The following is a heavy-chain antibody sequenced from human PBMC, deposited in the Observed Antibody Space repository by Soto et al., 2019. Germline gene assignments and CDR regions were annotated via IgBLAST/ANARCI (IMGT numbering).Heavy chain of an antibody. CDR1: GFSLTTSGVG. J-gene: IGHJ4*02. D-gene: IGHD5-18*01. Sequence: SGPTLVNPTQTLTLTCTFSGFSLTTSGVGVGWIRQPPGKALEWLALIFWNDDERYSPSLNSRLTITKDTSKNQVVLTMTNMDPVDTATYYCVHTGYGYDSFGYCGRVTLFTVSS. CDR2: IFWNDDE. V-gene: IGHV2-5*01. CDR3: VHTGYGYDSFGY.